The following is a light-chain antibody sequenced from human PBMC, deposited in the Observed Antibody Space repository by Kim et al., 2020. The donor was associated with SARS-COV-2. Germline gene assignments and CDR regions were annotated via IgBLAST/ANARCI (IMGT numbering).Light chain of an antibody. CDR1: QDISSW. J-gene: IGKJ4*01. CDR2: AAF. Sequence: SSIGDRVTITCRASQDISSWLAWYQQKPGKAPKLLIYAAFNLQSGVPSRFSGGRSGTDFTLTISSLQSEDFATYYCQQTNNFPLSFGGGTKVDIK. CDR3: QQTNNFPLS. V-gene: IGKV1-12*01.